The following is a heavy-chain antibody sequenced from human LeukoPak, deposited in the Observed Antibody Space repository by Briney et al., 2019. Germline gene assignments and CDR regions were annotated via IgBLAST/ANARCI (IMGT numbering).Heavy chain of an antibody. CDR2: ISSSSGTI. CDR1: GFSFSIYS. J-gene: IGHJ4*02. Sequence: PGGSLRLSCAASGFSFSIYSMNWVPQAPGKGLEWVSYISSSSGTIYYADSVKGRFTISRDNAKDSLHLQMNSLTDEDTAVYYCARQRTPDFRIFDYWGQGTLVTVSS. D-gene: IGHD3-3*01. V-gene: IGHV3-48*02. CDR3: ARQRTPDFRIFDY.